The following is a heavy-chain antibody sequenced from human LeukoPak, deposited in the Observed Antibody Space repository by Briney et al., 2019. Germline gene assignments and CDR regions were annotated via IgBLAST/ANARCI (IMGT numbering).Heavy chain of an antibody. CDR3: AREGGQGYRSTTGCALAS. D-gene: IGHD2-2*01. CDR1: GFTVRTNY. CDR2: VCNDGAT. Sequence: GGSLRLSCAASGFTVRTNYMSWVRQAPGKGLEWVSAVCNDGATYYADFVKGRFTISRDVSKNTLHLLMSSLRVDDSAVYHCAREGGQGYRSTTGCALASWGQGTQVTVSS. J-gene: IGHJ5*02. V-gene: IGHV3-53*01.